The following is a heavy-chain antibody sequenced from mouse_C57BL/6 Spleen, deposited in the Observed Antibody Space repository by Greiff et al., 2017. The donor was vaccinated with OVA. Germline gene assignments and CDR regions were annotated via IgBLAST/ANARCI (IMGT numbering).Heavy chain of an antibody. J-gene: IGHJ2*01. D-gene: IGHD1-1*01. CDR3: ARHDGVLRYYFDY. Sequence: EVKVVESGGDLVKPGGSLKLSCAASGFTFSSYGMSWVRQTPDKRLEWVATISSGGSYTYYPDSVKGRFTISRDNAKNTLYLQMSSLKSEDTAMYYCARHDGVLRYYFDYWGQGTTLTVSS. V-gene: IGHV5-6*01. CDR1: GFTFSSYG. CDR2: ISSGGSYT.